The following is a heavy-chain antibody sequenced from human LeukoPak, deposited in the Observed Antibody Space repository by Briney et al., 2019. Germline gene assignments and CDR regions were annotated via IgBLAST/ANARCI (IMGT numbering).Heavy chain of an antibody. J-gene: IGHJ6*02. CDR1: GGSISSCY. V-gene: IGHV4-4*07. Sequence: PSETLSLTCTVSGGSISSCYWNWIRQSAGRGLEWIGRFYTGGSTNYNPSLKSRVTMSVDTSKNQFSLKLTSVIAADTAVYYCARDALDSSGWFYHGMDVWGQGTTVTVSS. D-gene: IGHD6-19*01. CDR2: FYTGGST. CDR3: ARDALDSSGWFYHGMDV.